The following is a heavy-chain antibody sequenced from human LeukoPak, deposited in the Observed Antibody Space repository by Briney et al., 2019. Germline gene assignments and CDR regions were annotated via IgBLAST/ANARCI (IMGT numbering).Heavy chain of an antibody. J-gene: IGHJ4*02. Sequence: PGGSLRLSCAASGFTLSRYGMHWVREARGKGLVWVTFIRYDGSNKYYADSVKGRFTISGDNSKNTLYLQMNSLRAEDTAVYYCAKDATTVTTFYFDYWGQGTLVTVSS. CDR2: IRYDGSNK. CDR3: AKDATTVTTFYFDY. D-gene: IGHD4-17*01. CDR1: GFTLSRYG. V-gene: IGHV3-30*02.